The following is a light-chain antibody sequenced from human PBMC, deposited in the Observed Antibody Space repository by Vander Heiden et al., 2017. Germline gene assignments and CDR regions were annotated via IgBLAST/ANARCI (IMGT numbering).Light chain of an antibody. J-gene: IGKJ1*01. CDR1: QSISNY. Sequence: IQMTQAQSSLSASVGDRVTITCRASQSISNYLAWYQQKPGKVPKLLIYAASTLQSGVPSRFSGSGSGTDFTLTISSLQPEDVATYYCQKYNSAPWTFGQGTKVEI. V-gene: IGKV1-27*01. CDR3: QKYNSAPWT. CDR2: AAS.